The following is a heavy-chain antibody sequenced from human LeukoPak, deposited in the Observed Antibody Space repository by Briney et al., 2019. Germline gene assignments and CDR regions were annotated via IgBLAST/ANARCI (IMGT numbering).Heavy chain of an antibody. D-gene: IGHD6-19*01. V-gene: IGHV1-69*05. CDR3: ARVGGSSGWTDY. CDR2: IIPIFGTA. J-gene: IGHJ4*02. Sequence: SVKVSCKASGGTFSSYAISWVRQAPGQGLEWMGGIIPIFGTANYAQKFQGRVTMTRDTSTSTVYMELSSLRSEDTAVYYCARVGGSSGWTDYWGQGTLVTVSS. CDR1: GGTFSSYA.